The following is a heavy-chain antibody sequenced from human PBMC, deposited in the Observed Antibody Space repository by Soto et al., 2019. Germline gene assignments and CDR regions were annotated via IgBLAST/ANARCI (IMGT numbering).Heavy chain of an antibody. CDR3: AKWPLAVYCTNGVCYKFDYYYGMDV. Sequence: AASVKVSCKASGYTFTSYGISWVRQAPGQGLEWMGWISAYNGNTNYAQKLQGRVTMTTDTSTSTAYMELRSLRSDDTAVYYCAKWPLAVYCTNGVCYKFDYYYGMDVWGQGTTVTVSS. CDR1: GYTFTSYG. J-gene: IGHJ6*02. D-gene: IGHD2-8*01. V-gene: IGHV1-18*01. CDR2: ISAYNGNT.